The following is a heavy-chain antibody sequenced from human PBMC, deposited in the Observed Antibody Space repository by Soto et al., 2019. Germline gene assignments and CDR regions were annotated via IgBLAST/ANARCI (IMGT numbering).Heavy chain of an antibody. CDR3: AREDELGGYCDLGY. Sequence: QVQLVESGGGVVQPGGSLRLSCAASGFTFSNYILHWVRQAPGKGLEWVAMILHDGNNKYYADSVKGRFTISRDNSKSTLYSQVDSLRTEDTAVYYCAREDELGGYCDLGYWGQGTLVTVSS. CDR1: GFTFSNYI. V-gene: IGHV3-30-3*01. D-gene: IGHD3-10*01. J-gene: IGHJ4*02. CDR2: ILHDGNNK.